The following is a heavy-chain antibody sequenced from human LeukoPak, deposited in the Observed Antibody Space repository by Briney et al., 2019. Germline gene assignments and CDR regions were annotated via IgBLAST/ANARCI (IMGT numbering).Heavy chain of an antibody. CDR1: GYSISGGYY. V-gene: IGHV4-38-2*02. CDR2: IYHGGSTYFSAIT. D-gene: IGHD3-22*01. Sequence: SETLSLTCTVSGYSISGGYYWGWIRPSPGKGLEWIGSIYHGGSTYFSAITYYNPSLKSRVTISMDTTKNQFSLKLSSVTAADTAMYYCAGKYYYDSSGYFYVDWWGQGTLVTVSS. J-gene: IGHJ4*02. CDR3: AGKYYYDSSGYFYVDW.